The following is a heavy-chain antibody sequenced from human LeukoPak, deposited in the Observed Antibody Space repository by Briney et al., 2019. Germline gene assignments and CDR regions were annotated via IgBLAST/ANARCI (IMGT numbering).Heavy chain of an antibody. Sequence: ASVKVSCKASGYTFTNYYIHWVRQAPGQGLEWMGWMNPNSGNTGYAQKFQGRVTMTRNTSISTAYMELSSLRSEDTAVYYCARDSGYEFDYWGQGTLVTVSS. D-gene: IGHD5-12*01. V-gene: IGHV1-8*02. CDR2: MNPNSGNT. CDR1: GYTFTNYY. J-gene: IGHJ4*02. CDR3: ARDSGYEFDY.